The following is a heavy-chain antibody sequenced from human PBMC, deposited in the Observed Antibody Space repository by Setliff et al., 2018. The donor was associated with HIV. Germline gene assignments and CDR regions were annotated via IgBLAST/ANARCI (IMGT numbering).Heavy chain of an antibody. J-gene: IGHJ6*03. CDR3: ALTGHRLLRGYMDV. CDR1: DDPISSYY. CDR2: LYVSGDT. Sequence: PSETLXLTCYVTDDPISSYYXXWVRQPAGKGLEWIGRLYVSGDTNYNPSLKSRVTMSLDTSKKHFSLNLKSVTAADTAVYYCALTGHRLLRGYMDVWGKGTTVTV. D-gene: IGHD2-15*01. V-gene: IGHV4-4*07.